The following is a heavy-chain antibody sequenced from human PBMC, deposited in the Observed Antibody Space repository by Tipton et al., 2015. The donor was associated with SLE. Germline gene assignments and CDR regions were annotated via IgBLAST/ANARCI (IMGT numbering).Heavy chain of an antibody. CDR3: SGGTYYYGMDV. Sequence: SLRLSCAASGFDFGIYGMNWVRQIPGKGLEWLSISYNGGPTYYADSVKGRFAISRDNAKNTLYLQMNSLRAEDTAVYYCSGGTYYYGMDVWGQGTTVTVSS. CDR1: GFDFGIYG. CDR2: SYNGGPT. D-gene: IGHD2-15*01. V-gene: IGHV3-NL1*01. J-gene: IGHJ6*02.